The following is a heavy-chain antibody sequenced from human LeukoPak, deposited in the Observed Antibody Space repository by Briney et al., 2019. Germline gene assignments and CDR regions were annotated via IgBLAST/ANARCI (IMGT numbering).Heavy chain of an antibody. CDR2: ISASGHYT. V-gene: IGHV3-23*01. J-gene: IGHJ6*03. CDR3: AKDGSWGDYYFYFYIDV. Sequence: PGGSLRLSCEASRFTFSNSAMSWVRQAPGKGLEWVSGISASGHYTYNADSAKGRFTISRDNSKNTLYLQMNSLRAEDTALYYCAKDGSWGDYYFYFYIDVWGKGTTVTVSS. CDR1: RFTFSNSA. D-gene: IGHD3-16*01.